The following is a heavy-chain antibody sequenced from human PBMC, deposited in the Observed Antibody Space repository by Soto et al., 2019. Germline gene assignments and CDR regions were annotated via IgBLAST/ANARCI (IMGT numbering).Heavy chain of an antibody. Sequence: QVQLVQSGAEVKMPGASVRVSCEASGYPFTTYGVNWVRKAPGQGLEWMGWINTYNGNTNYVEKFQGRVTMTTDTXXSTAYMEMRRLRSDDTAVYYCARGNRGFSPYGMDVWGQGTTVTVSS. V-gene: IGHV1-18*01. J-gene: IGHJ6*02. CDR2: INTYNGNT. CDR3: ARGNRGFSPYGMDV. D-gene: IGHD3-3*01. CDR1: GYPFTTYG.